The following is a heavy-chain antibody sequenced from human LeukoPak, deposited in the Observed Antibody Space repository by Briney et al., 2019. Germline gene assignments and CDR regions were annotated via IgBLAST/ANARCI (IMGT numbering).Heavy chain of an antibody. J-gene: IGHJ4*02. D-gene: IGHD7-27*01. CDR1: GFAFSSYW. CDR3: AKDGDNDSIPPFDY. CDR2: IKQDGSEK. Sequence: GGSLRLSCTASGFAFSSYWMSWVRQAPGKGLEWVANIKQDGSEKYYVDSVKGRFTVSRDNAKNSLYLQMNSLRDEGTAVYYCAKDGDNDSIPPFDYWGQGNLVTVSS. V-gene: IGHV3-7*03.